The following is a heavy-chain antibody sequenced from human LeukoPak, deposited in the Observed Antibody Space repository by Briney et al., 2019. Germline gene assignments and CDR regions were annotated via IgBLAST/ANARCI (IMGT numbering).Heavy chain of an antibody. CDR1: GGSVSSGSYY. CDR3: ARDSSIAAHSFDY. V-gene: IGHV4-61*01. Sequence: SETLSLTCIVSGGSVSSGSYYWSWIRQPPGKELEWIGYIDYSGSAKYNPSLKSRVTISVDTSKNQSSLKLSSVTAADTAVYFCARDSSIAAHSFDYWGQGTQVTVSS. CDR2: IDYSGSA. D-gene: IGHD6-6*01. J-gene: IGHJ4*02.